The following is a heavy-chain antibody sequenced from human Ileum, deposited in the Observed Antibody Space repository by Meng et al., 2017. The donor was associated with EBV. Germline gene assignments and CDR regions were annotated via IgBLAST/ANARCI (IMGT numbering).Heavy chain of an antibody. D-gene: IGHD2-8*02. Sequence: QGQQQQGGAGLLKPSETLSLTCAVNGGSLSGAYWNWIRQPPGKGLEWIGEIIHGGSPSYNPSLKSRVTISIDTSKNQLSLMLSSVTAADTAVYYCARRPTGIDYWGQGTLVTVSS. V-gene: IGHV4-34*12. CDR2: IIHGGSP. CDR1: GGSLSGAY. J-gene: IGHJ4*02. CDR3: ARRPTGIDY.